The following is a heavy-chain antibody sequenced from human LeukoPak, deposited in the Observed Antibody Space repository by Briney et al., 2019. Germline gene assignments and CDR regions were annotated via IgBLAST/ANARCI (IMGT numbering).Heavy chain of an antibody. CDR3: ARDSSGYIN. CDR2: IYYTGIA. D-gene: IGHD3-3*01. V-gene: IGHV4-59*01. CDR1: GGSITSYF. J-gene: IGHJ4*02. Sequence: SETLSLTCTVSGGSITSYFWTWIRQPPGKGLEWIGYIYYTGIAYYNPSLKSRVTISVDTSRNQFSLRLNSVTAADTAVYYCARDSSGYINWGQGTLVTVFS.